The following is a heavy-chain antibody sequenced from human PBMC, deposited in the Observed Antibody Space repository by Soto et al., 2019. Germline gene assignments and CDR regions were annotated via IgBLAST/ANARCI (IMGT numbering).Heavy chain of an antibody. CDR3: ARIAVSGTRFDY. Sequence: TSETLSLTCAVSGGSMSSSNWWSWVRQPPGKGLEWIGEIYHSGSTNYNPSLKSRVTISVDKSKNQFSLKLSSVTAADTAVYYCARIAVSGTRFDYWGQGILVTVSS. CDR2: IYHSGST. D-gene: IGHD6-19*01. CDR1: GGSMSSSNW. V-gene: IGHV4-4*02. J-gene: IGHJ4*02.